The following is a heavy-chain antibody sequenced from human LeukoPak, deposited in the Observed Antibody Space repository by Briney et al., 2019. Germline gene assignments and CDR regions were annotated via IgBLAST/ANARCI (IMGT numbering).Heavy chain of an antibody. CDR1: GYTFTGYY. CDR2: INPNSGGT. J-gene: IGHJ4*02. Sequence: ASVKVACKASGYTFTGYYMHWVRQAPGQGLEWMGWINPNSGGTNYAQKFQGRVTMTRDTSISTAYMGLSRLRSDDTAVYYCARAIAALDYWGQGTLVTVSS. D-gene: IGHD6-6*01. CDR3: ARAIAALDY. V-gene: IGHV1-2*02.